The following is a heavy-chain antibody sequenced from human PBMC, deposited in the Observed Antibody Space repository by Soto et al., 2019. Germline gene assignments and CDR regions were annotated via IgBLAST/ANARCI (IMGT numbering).Heavy chain of an antibody. V-gene: IGHV4-59*08. Sequence: QVQLQESGPGLVKPSETLSLTCTVSGASISSSYWSWIRQPPGKGLEWVGYIHYTGNTNYNPSLKSRVTMSVDTSGNQFSLRLNSVTAADTAVYYCARHSSRGGDFYSWGQGTLVTVSS. J-gene: IGHJ4*02. CDR2: IHYTGNT. CDR1: GASISSSY. CDR3: ARHSSRGGDFYS. D-gene: IGHD3-10*01.